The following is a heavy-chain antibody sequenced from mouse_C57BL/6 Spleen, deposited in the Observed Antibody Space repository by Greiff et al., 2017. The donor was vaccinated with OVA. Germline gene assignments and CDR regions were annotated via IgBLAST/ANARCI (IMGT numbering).Heavy chain of an antibody. D-gene: IGHD2-13*01. J-gene: IGHJ3*01. V-gene: IGHV1-53*01. CDR2: INPSNGGT. CDR3: AREGNGDYEGFAY. CDR1: GYTFTSYW. Sequence: QVQLHQPGTELVKPGASVKLSCKASGYTFTSYWMHWVKQRPGQGLEWIGNINPSNGGTNYNEKFKSKATLTVDKSSSTAYMQLSSLTFEDSAVYYCAREGNGDYEGFAYWGQGTLVTVSA.